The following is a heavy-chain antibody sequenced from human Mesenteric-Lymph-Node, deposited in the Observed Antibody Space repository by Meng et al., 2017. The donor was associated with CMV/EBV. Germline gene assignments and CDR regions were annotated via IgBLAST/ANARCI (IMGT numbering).Heavy chain of an antibody. CDR1: GFTFSNYE. Sequence: GESLKISCAASGFTFSNYEMNWVRQAPGKGLEWVAHINSGSANIGYADSVKGRFTISRDNSRNTVYLHFDSLRVEDTAVYYCAAEYQLLNTPYFEYWGQGTAVTVSS. CDR2: INSGSANI. D-gene: IGHD6-6*01. CDR3: AAEYQLLNTPYFEY. V-gene: IGHV3-48*03. J-gene: IGHJ4*02.